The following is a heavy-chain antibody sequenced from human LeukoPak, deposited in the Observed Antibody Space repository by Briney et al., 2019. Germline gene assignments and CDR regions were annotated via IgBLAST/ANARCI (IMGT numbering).Heavy chain of an antibody. J-gene: IGHJ4*02. Sequence: PGGSLSLSCAAPGFTFINYNMNWVRQAPGTGLEWVSFISSSSSYIYNADSLKSRFTISRDNAKNSLYLQMNSLRAEDTAVYYCARDMRGSYSLTDYWGQGTLVTVSS. V-gene: IGHV3-21*01. D-gene: IGHD1-26*01. CDR3: ARDMRGSYSLTDY. CDR1: GFTFINYN. CDR2: ISSSSSYI.